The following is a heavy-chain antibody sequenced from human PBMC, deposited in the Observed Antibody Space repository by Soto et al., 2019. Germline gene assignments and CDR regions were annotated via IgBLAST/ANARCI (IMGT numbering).Heavy chain of an antibody. V-gene: IGHV4-34*01. CDR3: ARGYDYGMYYFDY. CDR1: GGSFSGYY. D-gene: IGHD3-16*01. J-gene: IGHJ4*02. Sequence: SETLSLTCAVYGGSFSGYYWSWIRQPPGKGLEWIGEINHSGSTNYNPSLKSRVTISVDTSKNQFPLKLSSVTAADTAVYYCARGYDYGMYYFDYRGPGTLGTLSS. CDR2: INHSGST.